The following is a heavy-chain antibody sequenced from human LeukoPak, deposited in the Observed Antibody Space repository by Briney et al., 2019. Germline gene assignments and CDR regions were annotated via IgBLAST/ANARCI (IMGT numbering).Heavy chain of an antibody. V-gene: IGHV3-30*02. D-gene: IGHD6-13*01. Sequence: SGGSLRLSCAASGFTFTDYSMNWVRQAPGKGLEWVAFIRYDGTNNYYAESVKGRFTISKDNSKNTLFLEMNSLRVEDSAVYYCARSSVIRYRSSWFDYWGQGTQVTVSS. CDR1: GFTFTDYS. CDR3: ARSSVIRYRSSWFDY. J-gene: IGHJ4*02. CDR2: IRYDGTNN.